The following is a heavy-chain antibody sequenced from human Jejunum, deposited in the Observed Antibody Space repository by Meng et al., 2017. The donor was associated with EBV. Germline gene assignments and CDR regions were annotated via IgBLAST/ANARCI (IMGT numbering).Heavy chain of an antibody. J-gene: IGHJ4*02. V-gene: IGHV4-4*02. CDR1: GGSITSSHW. Sequence: QVQLQESGPGLVKPSVTLSLTRAVSGGSITSSHWWTWVRQPPGEGLEWIGEIYHDGSSNYSPSLKSRVTILLDKSENHFSLKLNSVTAADTAVYYCARVRCSGGSCFYFDYWGQGALGTVAS. CDR3: ARVRCSGGSCFYFDY. D-gene: IGHD2-15*01. CDR2: IYHDGSS.